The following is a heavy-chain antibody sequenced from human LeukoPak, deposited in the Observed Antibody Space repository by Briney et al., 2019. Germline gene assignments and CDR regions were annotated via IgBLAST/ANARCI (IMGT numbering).Heavy chain of an antibody. D-gene: IGHD2-15*01. CDR3: AREFCSGGSCRAAFDI. CDR1: GFTFSSYS. J-gene: IGHJ3*02. Sequence: GGSLRLSCAASGFTFSSYSMNWVRQAPGKGLEWVSSISSSSSYIYYADSVKGRFTISGDNAKNSLYLQMNSLRAEDTAVYYCAREFCSGGSCRAAFDIWGQGTMVTVSS. V-gene: IGHV3-21*01. CDR2: ISSSSSYI.